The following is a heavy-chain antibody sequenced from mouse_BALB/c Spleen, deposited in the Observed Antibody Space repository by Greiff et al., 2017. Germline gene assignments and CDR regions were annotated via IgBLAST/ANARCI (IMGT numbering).Heavy chain of an antibody. CDR2: IDPANGNT. J-gene: IGHJ4*01. D-gene: IGHD1-1*01. Sequence: EAQLQQSGAELVKPGASVKLSCTASGFNIKDTYMHWVKQRPEQGLEWIGRIDPANGNTKYDPKFQGKATITADTSSNTAYLQLSSLTSEDTAVYYCARDYYGSSYGAMDYWGQATSVTVSS. CDR3: ARDYYGSSYGAMDY. CDR1: GFNIKDTY. V-gene: IGHV14-3*02.